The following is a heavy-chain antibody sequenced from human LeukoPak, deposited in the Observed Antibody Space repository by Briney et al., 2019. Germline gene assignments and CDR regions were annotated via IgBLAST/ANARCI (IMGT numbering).Heavy chain of an antibody. CDR1: GHTLTELS. D-gene: IGHD4-23*01. V-gene: IGHV1-24*01. CDR2: FDPEDGET. CDR3: ATVPYLYGGNSGKYFQH. J-gene: IGHJ1*01. Sequence: ASVKVSCKVSGHTLTELSMHWVRQAPGKGLEWMGGFDPEDGETIYAQKFQGRVTMTEDTSTDTAYMELSSLRSEDTAVYYCATVPYLYGGNSGKYFQHWGQGTLVTVSS.